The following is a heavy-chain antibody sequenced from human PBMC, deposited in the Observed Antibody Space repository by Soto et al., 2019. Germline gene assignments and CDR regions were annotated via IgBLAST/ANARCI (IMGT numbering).Heavy chain of an antibody. CDR3: ARPTSYYDSSGPPAY. V-gene: IGHV3-48*01. CDR1: GFTFRTYS. CDR2: ISSIISTI. D-gene: IGHD3-22*01. Sequence: LGGSLRLSCAASGFTFRTYSMNWVRQAPVNGLEFVSYISSIISTIFYTDSVKGRFTFSRYNAKKSLDLQMNSLRAEDPAVYYGARPTSYYDSSGPPAYWGQGT. J-gene: IGHJ1*01.